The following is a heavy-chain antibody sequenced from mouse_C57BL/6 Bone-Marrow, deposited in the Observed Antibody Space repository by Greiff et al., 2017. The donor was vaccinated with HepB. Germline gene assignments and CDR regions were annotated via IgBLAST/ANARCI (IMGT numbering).Heavy chain of an antibody. Sequence: VQLQQSGPVLVKPGASVKMSCKASGYTFTDYYMNWVKQSHGKSLEWIGVINPYNGGTSYNQKFKGKATLTVDKSSSTAYMELNSLTSEDSAVYYCARGPYDYDEGAWFAYWGQGTLVTVSA. J-gene: IGHJ3*01. V-gene: IGHV1-19*01. CDR3: ARGPYDYDEGAWFAY. CDR1: GYTFTDYY. D-gene: IGHD2-4*01. CDR2: INPYNGGT.